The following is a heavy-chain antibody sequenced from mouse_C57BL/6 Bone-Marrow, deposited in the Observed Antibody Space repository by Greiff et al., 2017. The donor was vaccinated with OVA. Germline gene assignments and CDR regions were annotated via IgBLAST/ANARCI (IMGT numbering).Heavy chain of an antibody. Sequence: EVNLVESGGGLVQPGESLKLSCESNEYEFPSHDMSWVRKTPEKRLELVAAINSDGGSTYYPDTMERRFIISRDNTKKTLYLQMSSLRSEDTALYYCASRDYYGSSYDFDYWGQGTTLTVSS. J-gene: IGHJ2*01. V-gene: IGHV5-2*01. D-gene: IGHD1-1*01. CDR3: ASRDYYGSSYDFDY. CDR1: EYEFPSHD. CDR2: INSDGGST.